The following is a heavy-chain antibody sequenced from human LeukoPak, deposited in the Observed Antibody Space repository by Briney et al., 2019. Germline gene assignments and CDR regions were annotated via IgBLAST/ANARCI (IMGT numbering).Heavy chain of an antibody. J-gene: IGHJ4*02. CDR3: ARDSVTGGTFDY. CDR2: IWFDGTYK. D-gene: IGHD6-19*01. V-gene: IGHV3-33*01. Sequence: GGSLGLSCAASGFTFSSYGMHWVRQAPGKGLEWVAVIWFDGTYKYYADSVKGRFTISRDNSKNTLFLQMNSLGAEDTAVYYCARDSVTGGTFDYWGQGTLVTVSS. CDR1: GFTFSSYG.